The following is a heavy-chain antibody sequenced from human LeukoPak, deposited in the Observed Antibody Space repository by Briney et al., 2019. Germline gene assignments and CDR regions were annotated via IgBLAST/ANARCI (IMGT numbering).Heavy chain of an antibody. CDR1: GGTFSSYA. D-gene: IGHD5-18*01. V-gene: IGHV1-69*05. CDR3: ARCTRLRIQLWEYGMDV. CDR2: IIPIFGTA. Sequence: SVKVSCKASGGTFSSYAISWVRQAPGQGLEWMGGIIPIFGTANYAQKFQGRVAITTDESTSTAYMELSSLRSEDTAVYYCARCTRLRIQLWEYGMDVWGQGTTVTISS. J-gene: IGHJ6*02.